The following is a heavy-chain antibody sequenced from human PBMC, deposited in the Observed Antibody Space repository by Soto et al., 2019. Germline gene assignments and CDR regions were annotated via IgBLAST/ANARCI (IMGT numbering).Heavy chain of an antibody. CDR1: GDSFSSNSAA. Sequence: SQTLSLTCAISGDSFSSNSAAWNWIRQCPSRGLEWLGRTYYRSKWFSEYAVSVRGRITINPDTSKNHFSLHLNSVTPDDTAVYYCARTTGWFDYWGQGTLVTVSS. D-gene: IGHD6-19*01. V-gene: IGHV6-1*01. CDR3: ARTTGWFDY. J-gene: IGHJ4*02. CDR2: TYYRSKWFS.